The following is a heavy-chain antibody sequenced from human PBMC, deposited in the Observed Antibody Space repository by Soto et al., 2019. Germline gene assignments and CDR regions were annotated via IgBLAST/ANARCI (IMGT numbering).Heavy chain of an antibody. CDR1: GYTFTSYG. D-gene: IGHD2-2*01. J-gene: IGHJ6*03. V-gene: IGHV1-18*01. Sequence: QVQLVQSGAEVKKPGASVKVSCKASGYTFTSYGISWVRQAPGQGLEWMGWISAYNGNTNYAQKLQGRVTMTTDTSTSTAYMELRRLRSDDTAVYYCAREVYCSSTSCYAASYYYYMDVWGKGTTVTVSS. CDR2: ISAYNGNT. CDR3: AREVYCSSTSCYAASYYYYMDV.